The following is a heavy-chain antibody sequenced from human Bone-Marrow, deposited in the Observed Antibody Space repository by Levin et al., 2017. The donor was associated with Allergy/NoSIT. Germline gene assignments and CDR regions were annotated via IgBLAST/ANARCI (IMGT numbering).Heavy chain of an antibody. J-gene: IGHJ4*02. CDR1: GGSISSAGYH. D-gene: IGHD3-9*01. Sequence: SETLSLTCTVSGGSISSAGYHWTWIRQSPGKGPDWIGYISYSGITYYNPSLKSRLTMSLDTSEQRFSLNLNSGTAADTAIYYCARLDGYYFDYWGQGTLVTVSS. V-gene: IGHV4-31*03. CDR3: ARLDGYYFDY. CDR2: ISYSGIT.